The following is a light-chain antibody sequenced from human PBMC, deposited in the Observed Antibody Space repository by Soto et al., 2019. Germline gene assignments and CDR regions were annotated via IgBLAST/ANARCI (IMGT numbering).Light chain of an antibody. CDR2: YAS. V-gene: IGKV3-15*01. Sequence: EVVMTQSPATLSVSPGERATLSCRASQNVHSNIAWYQQKPGQAPRLLISYASTRATGIPARFSGSGSGTEFTRTSSSLQSEDFGVSYCQHYSNWPPTFGPGTKVEIK. CDR3: QHYSNWPPT. CDR1: QNVHSN. J-gene: IGKJ3*01.